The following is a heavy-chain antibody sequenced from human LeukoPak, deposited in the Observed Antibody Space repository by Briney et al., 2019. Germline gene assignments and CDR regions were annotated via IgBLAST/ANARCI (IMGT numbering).Heavy chain of an antibody. V-gene: IGHV3-21*01. CDR3: ARAIRITGTTRAFDI. Sequence: GGSLRLSCAASGFTFSSYRMNWVRQAPGKGLEWVSSISSSYNSIYYADSVKGRFTISRDNAKNSLYLQMNSLRAEDTAVYYCARAIRITGTTRAFDIWGQGTMVTVSS. J-gene: IGHJ3*02. CDR2: ISSSYNSI. CDR1: GFTFSSYR. D-gene: IGHD1-20*01.